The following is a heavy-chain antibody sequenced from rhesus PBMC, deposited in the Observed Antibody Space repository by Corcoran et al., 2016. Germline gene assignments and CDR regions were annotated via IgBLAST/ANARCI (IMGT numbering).Heavy chain of an antibody. J-gene: IGHJ3*01. Sequence: QLQLQESGPGLVKPSETLSVTCAVSGGSISSSYWSWIRQAPGKGLEWIGYIYGSGSSTNSNPSLKSRVTRSVDTSKNQLSLKLSSVTTADTAVYYCARDRTDYYYDSGYYGYDAFDFWGQGLRVTVSS. CDR3: ARDRTDYYYDSGYYGYDAFDF. CDR1: GGSISSSY. CDR2: IYGSGSST. D-gene: IGHD3-28*01. V-gene: IGHV4-169*02.